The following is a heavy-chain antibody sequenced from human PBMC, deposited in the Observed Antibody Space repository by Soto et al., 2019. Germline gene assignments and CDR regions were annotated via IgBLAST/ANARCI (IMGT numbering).Heavy chain of an antibody. V-gene: IGHV4-31*03. Sequence: SETLSLTCTVSGGSISSGGYYWSWIRQHPGKGLEWIGYIYYSGSTYYNPSLKSRVTISVDTSKNQFSLKLSSVTAADTAVYYYARGSCTNGVCYGFGQNYYFDYWGQGTLVTVSS. CDR3: ARGSCTNGVCYGFGQNYYFDY. CDR2: IYYSGST. D-gene: IGHD2-8*01. CDR1: GGSISSGGYY. J-gene: IGHJ4*02.